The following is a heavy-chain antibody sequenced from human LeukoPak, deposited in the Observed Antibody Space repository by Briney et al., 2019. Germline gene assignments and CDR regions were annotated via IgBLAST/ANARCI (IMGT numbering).Heavy chain of an antibody. CDR1: RGTFSSYA. CDR2: IIPIFGTA. V-gene: IGHV1-69*13. CDR3: ARFGELLSQFDY. D-gene: IGHD3-10*01. Sequence: SVTVYEKASRGTFSSYAISWVRQAPGQGLEWMGGIIPIFGTANYAQKFQGRVTITADESTSTAYMELSSLRSEDTAVYYCARFGELLSQFDYWGQGTLVTVSS. J-gene: IGHJ4*02.